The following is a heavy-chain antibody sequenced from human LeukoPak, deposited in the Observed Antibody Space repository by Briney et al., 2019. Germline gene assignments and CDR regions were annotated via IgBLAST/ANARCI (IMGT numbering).Heavy chain of an antibody. CDR3: ARVFLAERPLGYDY. J-gene: IGHJ4*02. CDR1: GYTFTDYY. D-gene: IGHD1-1*01. V-gene: IGHV1-2*02. CDR2: IYPNSGAT. Sequence: ASVKVSCKTSGYTFTDYYVHWVRQAPGQGLEWMGWIYPNSGATNYAQKFQGRVTMTRDTSISTAYMELSRLRSDDTAIYYCARVFLAERPLGYDYWGQGTLVTVSS.